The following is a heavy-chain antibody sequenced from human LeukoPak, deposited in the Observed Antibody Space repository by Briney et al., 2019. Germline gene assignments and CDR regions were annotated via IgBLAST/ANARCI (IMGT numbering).Heavy chain of an antibody. D-gene: IGHD1-26*01. CDR1: GFTFSAYA. V-gene: IGHV3-23*01. J-gene: IGHJ4*02. CDR2: IGSDNKP. Sequence: GGSLRLSCEASGFTFSAYAMTWVRQAPGKGLEWVSSIGSDNKPHYSESVKGRFAISRDNSKSMLFLQMNSLRAEDTAVYYCARDSGSFEYFDYWGQGTLVTVSS. CDR3: ARDSGSFEYFDY.